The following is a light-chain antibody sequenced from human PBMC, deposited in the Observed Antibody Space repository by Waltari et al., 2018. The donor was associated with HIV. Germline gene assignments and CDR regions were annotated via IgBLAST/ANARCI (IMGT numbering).Light chain of an antibody. J-gene: IGLJ1*01. CDR1: SSNIENDN. Sequence: QSFLTQPPSASGTPGQTVTISCSGSSSNIENDNVYWYQQLPGMTPKLLIYKNFLRPSGLPYRFAASKSGTSASLTISGLRSADEADYYCVGWDSSLSAYVFGAGTKVAVL. V-gene: IGLV1-47*01. CDR3: VGWDSSLSAYV. CDR2: KNF.